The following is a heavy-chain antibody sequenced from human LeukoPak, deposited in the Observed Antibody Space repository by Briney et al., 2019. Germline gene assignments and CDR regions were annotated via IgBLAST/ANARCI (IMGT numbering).Heavy chain of an antibody. J-gene: IGHJ5*02. V-gene: IGHV3-11*01. CDR3: ARSGGYSTSQPWFDP. D-gene: IGHD6-13*01. Sequence: GGSLRLSCAASGFSFSDYYMSWFRQAPGKGLEWVSYISNSGTTIYYADSVKGRFTISRDNAKNSLFLQMNSLRAEDTAVYYCARSGGYSTSQPWFDPWGQGTLVTVSS. CDR1: GFSFSDYY. CDR2: ISNSGTTI.